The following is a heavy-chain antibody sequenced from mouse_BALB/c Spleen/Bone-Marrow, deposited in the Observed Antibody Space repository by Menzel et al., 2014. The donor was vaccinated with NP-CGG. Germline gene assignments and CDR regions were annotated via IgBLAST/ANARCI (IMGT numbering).Heavy chain of an antibody. CDR1: GFTFSSYV. D-gene: IGHD2-1*01. V-gene: IGHV5-9-4*01. J-gene: IGHJ2*01. Sequence: EVKLVESGGGLVKPGGSLKLSCAASGFTFSSYVMSWVRQSPEKRLEWVAEISSGGSYTYYPDTVTGRFTISRDNAKNTLYLEMSSLRSEDTAMYYCARPYGNYFDSWGQGTTLTVSS. CDR3: ARPYGNYFDS. CDR2: ISSGGSYT.